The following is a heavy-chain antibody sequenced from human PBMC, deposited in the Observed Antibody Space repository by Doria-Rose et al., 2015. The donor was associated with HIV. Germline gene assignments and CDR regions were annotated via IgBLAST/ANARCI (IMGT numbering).Heavy chain of an antibody. V-gene: IGHV2-26*01. CDR3: ARIKSSRWYHKYYFDF. D-gene: IGHD6-13*01. J-gene: IGHJ4*02. Sequence: QITLKESGPVLVKPPETLTLTCTVSGVSLSSPGMGVSWIRQPPGKALEWLANIFSDDERSYKTPLKSRLTISRGTSNVQVVLTMTDMDPVDTATYYCARIKSSRWYHKYYFDFWGQGTLVIVSA. CDR1: GVSLSSPGMG. CDR2: IFSDDER.